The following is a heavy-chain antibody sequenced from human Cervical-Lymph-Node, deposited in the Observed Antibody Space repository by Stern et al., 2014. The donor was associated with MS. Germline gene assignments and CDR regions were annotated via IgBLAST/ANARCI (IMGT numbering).Heavy chain of an antibody. CDR3: ARSYYGSGSYPYYYGMDV. Sequence: DQLVESGAEVKKPGASVKVSCKASGYTFTSYGISWVRQAPGQGLEWMGWISAYNGNTNYAQKLQGRVTMTTDTSTSTAYMELRSLRSDDTAVYYCARSYYGSGSYPYYYGMDVWGQGTTVTVSS. D-gene: IGHD3-10*01. CDR2: ISAYNGNT. J-gene: IGHJ6*02. CDR1: GYTFTSYG. V-gene: IGHV1-18*01.